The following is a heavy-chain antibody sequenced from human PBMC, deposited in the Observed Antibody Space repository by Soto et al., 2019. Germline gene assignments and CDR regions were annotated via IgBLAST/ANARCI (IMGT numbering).Heavy chain of an antibody. CDR2: IKQDGSEK. CDR3: AREVTHRIAAAGHAGMDV. CDR1: GFTFSSYW. D-gene: IGHD6-13*01. Sequence: EVQLVESGGGLVQPGGSLRLSCAASGFTFSSYWMSGVRQAPGKGLEWGANIKQDGSEKYYVDSVKGRFTISRDTAKNSLYLQMNSLRAEDAAVYYCAREVTHRIAAAGHAGMDVWGQVITVTVSS. J-gene: IGHJ6*02. V-gene: IGHV3-7*03.